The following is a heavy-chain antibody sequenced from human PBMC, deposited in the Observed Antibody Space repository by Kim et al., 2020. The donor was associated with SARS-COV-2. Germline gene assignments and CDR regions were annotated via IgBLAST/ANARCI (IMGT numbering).Heavy chain of an antibody. D-gene: IGHD6-13*01. CDR2: INTNTGNP. V-gene: IGHV7-4-1*02. J-gene: IGHJ6*02. CDR3: ARGACTNAGSSGNPYYYYGMGV. CDR1: GYTFTSYA. Sequence: ASVKVSCKASGYTFTSYAMNWVRQAPGQGLEWMGWINTNTGNPTYAQGFTGRFVFSLDTSVSTAYLQISSLKAEDTAVYYCARGACTNAGSSGNPYYYYGMGVWGQGTTVTVSS.